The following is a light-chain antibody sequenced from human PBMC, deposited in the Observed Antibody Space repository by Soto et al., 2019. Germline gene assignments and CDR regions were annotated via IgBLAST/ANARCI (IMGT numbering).Light chain of an antibody. CDR2: SNN. CDR3: AAWDDSLNVYVV. CDR1: SSKIGSNT. V-gene: IGLV1-44*01. J-gene: IGLJ2*01. Sequence: QSVLTQPPSASGPPGQRVPTSCSGSSSKIGSNTVNWYQQLPGTAPKLLIYSNNQRPSGVPDRFSGSKSGTSASLAISGLQSEDEADYYCAAWDDSLNVYVVFGGGTKLTVL.